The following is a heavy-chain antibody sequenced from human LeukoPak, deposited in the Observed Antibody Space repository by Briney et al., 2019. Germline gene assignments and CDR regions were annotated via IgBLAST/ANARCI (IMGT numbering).Heavy chain of an antibody. J-gene: IGHJ4*02. CDR3: ARGPLGRGWYYFDY. D-gene: IGHD6-19*01. CDR1: GYTFTSYG. Sequence: GASVEVSCKASGYTFTSYGISWVRQAPGQGLEWMGWISAYNGNTNYAQKLQGRVTMTTDTSTSTAYMELRSLRSDDTAVYYCARGPLGRGWYYFDYWGQGTLVAVSS. CDR2: ISAYNGNT. V-gene: IGHV1-18*01.